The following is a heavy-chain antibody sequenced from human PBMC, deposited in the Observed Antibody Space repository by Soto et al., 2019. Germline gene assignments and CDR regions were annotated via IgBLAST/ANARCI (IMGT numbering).Heavy chain of an antibody. V-gene: IGHV4-39*07. CDR1: GDSIRSSSHY. J-gene: IGHJ4*02. Sequence: SETLSLTCAVSGDSIRSSSHYWAWNRQPLGKGLEWIGGFYYSGSPYYNPSLKSRVTISVDTSKNQFSLKLSSVTAADTAVYYCARAADYDILTGYYNFDYWGQGTLVTV. D-gene: IGHD3-9*01. CDR3: ARAADYDILTGYYNFDY. CDR2: FYYSGSP.